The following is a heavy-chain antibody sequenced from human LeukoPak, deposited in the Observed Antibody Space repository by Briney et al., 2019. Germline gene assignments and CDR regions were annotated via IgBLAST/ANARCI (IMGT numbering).Heavy chain of an antibody. V-gene: IGHV4-4*02. CDR1: GGSISSSNW. Sequence: PSETLSLTCAVSGGSISSSNWWSWVRQPPGKGLEWIGEIYHSGSTNYNPSLKSRVAISVDKSKNQFSLKLSSVTAADTAVYYCARDLGYGNWYFDLWGRGTLVTVSS. D-gene: IGHD5-18*01. CDR2: IYHSGST. J-gene: IGHJ2*01. CDR3: ARDLGYGNWYFDL.